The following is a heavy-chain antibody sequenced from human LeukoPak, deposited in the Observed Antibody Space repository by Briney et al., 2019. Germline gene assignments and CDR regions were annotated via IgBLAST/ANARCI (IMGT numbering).Heavy chain of an antibody. D-gene: IGHD3-10*01. CDR3: ASLGINWFDP. Sequence: SVKVSCKASGGTFSSYAISWVRQAPGQGLEWMGRIIPILGIANYAQKFQGRVTITADKSTSKAYMELSSLRSEDTAVYYCASLGINWFDPWGQGTLVTVSS. CDR1: GGTFSSYA. V-gene: IGHV1-69*04. J-gene: IGHJ5*02. CDR2: IIPILGIA.